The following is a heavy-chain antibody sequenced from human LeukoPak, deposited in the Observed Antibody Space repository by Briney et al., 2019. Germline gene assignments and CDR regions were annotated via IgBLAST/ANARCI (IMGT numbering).Heavy chain of an antibody. CDR3: AKYFYGDYVGPFDY. D-gene: IGHD4-17*01. CDR2: ISGSGGST. CDR1: GFTFSSYG. Sequence: GGTLRLSCAASGFTFSSYGMSWVRQAPGKGLEWVSAISGSGGSTYYADSVKGRFTISRDNSKNTLYLQMNSLRAEDTAVYYCAKYFYGDYVGPFDYWAREPWSPSPQ. J-gene: IGHJ4*02. V-gene: IGHV3-23*01.